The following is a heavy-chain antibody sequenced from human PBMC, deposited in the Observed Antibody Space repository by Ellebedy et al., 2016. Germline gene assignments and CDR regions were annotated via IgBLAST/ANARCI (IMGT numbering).Heavy chain of an antibody. CDR2: INPSGGST. V-gene: IGHV1-46*01. D-gene: IGHD3-3*01. CDR1: GYTFTSYY. CDR3: ARGYYDFWSGQRSEDMDV. J-gene: IGHJ6*03. Sequence: ASVKVSXXASGYTFTSYYMHWVRQAPGQGLEWMGIINPSGGSTSYAQKFQGRVTMTRDTSTSTVYMELSSLRSEDTAVYYCARGYYDFWSGQRSEDMDVWGKGTTVTVSS.